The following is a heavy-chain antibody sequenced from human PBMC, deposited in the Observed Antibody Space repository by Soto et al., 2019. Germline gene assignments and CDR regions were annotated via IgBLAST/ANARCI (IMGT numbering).Heavy chain of an antibody. CDR3: AREDYDTLTGLYYGMDV. J-gene: IGHJ6*02. V-gene: IGHV3-7*01. D-gene: IGHD3-9*01. Sequence: PGGSLRLSCVASGFTFRRHWMSWVRQAPGKGLEWVANIKQDGSEKYYVDSVKGRFTISRDNAKNSLYLQMNSLRAEDTAVYYCAREDYDTLTGLYYGMDVWGQGTTVTVSS. CDR1: GFTFRRHW. CDR2: IKQDGSEK.